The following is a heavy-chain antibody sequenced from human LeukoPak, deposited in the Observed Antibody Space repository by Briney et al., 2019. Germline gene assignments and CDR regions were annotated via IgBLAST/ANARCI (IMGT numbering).Heavy chain of an antibody. CDR1: GYTFTSYG. CDR3: ARTAVVYSGSYV. Sequence: ASVTVSCTASGYTFTSYGISWVRQAPGQGLEWMGWISAYDGNTNYAQKLQGRVTMTTDTSTSIAYMELRSLRSDDTAVYYCARTAVVYSGSYVWGQGTLVTVSS. D-gene: IGHD1-26*01. CDR2: ISAYDGNT. V-gene: IGHV1-18*01. J-gene: IGHJ4*02.